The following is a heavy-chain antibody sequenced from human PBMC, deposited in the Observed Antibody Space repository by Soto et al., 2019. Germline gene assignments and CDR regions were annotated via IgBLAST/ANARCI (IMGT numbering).Heavy chain of an antibody. CDR3: ARLEYGDQQVIDY. D-gene: IGHD4-17*01. Sequence: SETLSLTCTVSGGSISIYYWSWIRQPPGKGLEWIGYIYYSGSTNYNPSLKSRVTISVDTSKNQFSLKLSSVTAADTAVYYCARLEYGDQQVIDYWGQGTLVTVSS. CDR1: GGSISIYY. J-gene: IGHJ4*02. CDR2: IYYSGST. V-gene: IGHV4-59*08.